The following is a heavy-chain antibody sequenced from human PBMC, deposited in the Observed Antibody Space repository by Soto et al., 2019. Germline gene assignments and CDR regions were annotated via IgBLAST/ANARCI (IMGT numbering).Heavy chain of an antibody. D-gene: IGHD3-22*01. CDR1: GYTFTSYG. CDR2: ISAYNGNT. Sequence: ASVKVSCKASGYTFTSYGISWVRQAPGQGLEWMGWISAYNGNTNYAQKLQGRVTMTTDTSTSTAYMELRSLRSDDTAVYYCARDQFYDSSDDPTRSDVYAIWGQGTM. J-gene: IGHJ3*02. V-gene: IGHV1-18*01. CDR3: ARDQFYDSSDDPTRSDVYAI.